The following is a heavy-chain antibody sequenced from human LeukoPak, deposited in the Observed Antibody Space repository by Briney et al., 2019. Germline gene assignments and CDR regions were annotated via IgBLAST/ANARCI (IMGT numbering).Heavy chain of an antibody. J-gene: IGHJ3*02. CDR2: INPSAGST. Sequence: ASVKVSCKASVYTFTSYYMHWVRQAPGQGLEWLGIINPSAGSTSYERKFQGRVTMTRDTSTSTVNMDLSSLRYEDTAVYHCARGYGGISDAFDIWGQGTLVTVSS. D-gene: IGHD1-26*01. CDR1: VYTFTSYY. CDR3: ARGYGGISDAFDI. V-gene: IGHV1-46*01.